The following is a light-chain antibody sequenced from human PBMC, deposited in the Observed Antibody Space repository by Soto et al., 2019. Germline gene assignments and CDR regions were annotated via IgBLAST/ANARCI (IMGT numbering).Light chain of an antibody. J-gene: IGKJ4*01. CDR2: AAS. CDR1: QGISSW. V-gene: IGKV1-12*01. CDR3: QPANSFPLT. Sequence: DLQMTQSPSSVSASVGDSVTITCRASQGISSWLAWYQQKPGKAPKLLIYAASSLPSAAPARFSGSGCATDFTLTNSSLQPEDCATYYCQPANSFPLTFGGGTKVEIK.